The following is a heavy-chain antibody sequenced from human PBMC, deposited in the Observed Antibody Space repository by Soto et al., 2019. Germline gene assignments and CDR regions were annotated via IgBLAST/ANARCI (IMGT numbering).Heavy chain of an antibody. CDR3: ARGYSSGYSAFDY. CDR1: GFTFSNYG. D-gene: IGHD3-22*01. V-gene: IGHV3-33*01. J-gene: IGHJ4*02. Sequence: LRLSCAASGFTFSNYGMHWVRQSPGKGLEWVAIIWYDGNNAYYADSVKVRFTISRDSSKNTVYLQMSSLRAEDTAVYYCARGYSSGYSAFDYWGQGTLVTVSS. CDR2: IWYDGNNA.